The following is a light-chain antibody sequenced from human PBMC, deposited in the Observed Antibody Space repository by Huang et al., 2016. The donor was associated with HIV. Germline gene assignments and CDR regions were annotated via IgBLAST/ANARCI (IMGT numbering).Light chain of an antibody. CDR3: QQYGNSPLT. V-gene: IGKV3-20*01. Sequence: ETVLTQSPGILSLSPGERATLSCRASQRVSTDYFAWYQQKPGQAPRLLIPGATVRATGIPDRVSGSGSGTDFTLTINRLEPEDFALYYCQQYGNSPLTFGGGTEVEIK. J-gene: IGKJ4*01. CDR2: GAT. CDR1: QRVSTDY.